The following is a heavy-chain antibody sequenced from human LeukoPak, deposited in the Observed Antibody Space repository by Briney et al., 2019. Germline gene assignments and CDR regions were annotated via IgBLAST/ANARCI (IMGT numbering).Heavy chain of an antibody. V-gene: IGHV1-69*13. J-gene: IGHJ5*02. D-gene: IGHD2-2*01. CDR1: GGTFSSYA. CDR3: ARRGYCSSTSCYDNWFDP. CDR2: IIPIFGTA. Sequence: ASVKVSCKASGGTFSSYAISWVRQAPGQGLEWMGGIIPIFGTANYAQKFQGRVTITADGSTSTAYMELSSLRSEDTAVYYCARRGYCSSTSCYDNWFDPWGQGTLVTVSS.